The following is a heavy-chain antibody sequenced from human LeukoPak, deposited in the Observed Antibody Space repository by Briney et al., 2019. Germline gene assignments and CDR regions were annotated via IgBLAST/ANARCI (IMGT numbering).Heavy chain of an antibody. D-gene: IGHD1-26*01. CDR1: GFSFSSYA. CDR2: ISGSGST. V-gene: IGHV3-23*01. CDR3: AKDLEWELQDAFDI. J-gene: IGHJ3*02. Sequence: GGSLRLSCAASGFSFSSYAMSWVRQAPGKGLEWVSAISGSGSTYYADSVKGRFTISRDNSKNTLYLQMNSLRAEDTAVYYCAKDLEWELQDAFDIWGQGTMVTVSS.